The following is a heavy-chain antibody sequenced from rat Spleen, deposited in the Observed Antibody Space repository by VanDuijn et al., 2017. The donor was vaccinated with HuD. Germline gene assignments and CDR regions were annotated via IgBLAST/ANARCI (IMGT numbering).Heavy chain of an antibody. Sequence: QVQLKESGPGLVQPSQTLSLTCTVSGFSLITKGVAWVRQPPGNGLDWIAAISRSGDKHYNSALRSRLSISRDTSKSQVFLKINSLQTEDTAIYFCTSDDYGFNFDYWGQGVVVTVSS. D-gene: IGHD1-3*01. CDR3: TSDDYGFNFDY. V-gene: IGHV2S12*01. J-gene: IGHJ2*01. CDR2: ISRSGDK. CDR1: GFSLITKG.